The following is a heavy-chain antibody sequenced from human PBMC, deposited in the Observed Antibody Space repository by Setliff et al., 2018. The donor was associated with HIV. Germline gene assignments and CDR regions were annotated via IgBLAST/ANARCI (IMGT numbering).Heavy chain of an antibody. J-gene: IGHJ6*03. CDR1: GGTFSSYA. D-gene: IGHD3-3*01. Sequence: SVKVSCKASGGTFSSYAISWVRQAPGQGLEWMGRIIPIFGTANYAQKFQGRVTITADKSTSTAYMELSSLRSDDTAVYYCARDPGEGGGGFLEWTIGYYYYRDVWGKGTTVTV. CDR3: ARDPGEGGGGFLEWTIGYYYYRDV. V-gene: IGHV1-69*06. CDR2: IIPIFGTA.